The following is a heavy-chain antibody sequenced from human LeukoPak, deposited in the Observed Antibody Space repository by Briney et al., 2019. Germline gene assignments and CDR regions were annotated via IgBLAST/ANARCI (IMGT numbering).Heavy chain of an antibody. CDR3: ATHTGAYCSSTSCPTHV. Sequence: ASVKVSCKVSGYTLTELSMHWVRQAPGKGLEWMGGFDPEDGETIYAQKFQGRVTMTEDTSTDTAYMELSSLRSEDTAVYYCATHTGAYCSSTSCPTHVWGQGTLVTVSS. J-gene: IGHJ4*02. D-gene: IGHD2-2*01. V-gene: IGHV1-24*01. CDR1: GYTLTELS. CDR2: FDPEDGET.